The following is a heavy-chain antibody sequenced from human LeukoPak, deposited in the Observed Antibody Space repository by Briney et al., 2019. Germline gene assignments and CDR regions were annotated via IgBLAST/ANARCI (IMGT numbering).Heavy chain of an antibody. CDR3: ARQEVGAAAEPERYWYFDL. CDR2: INTDGSST. CDR1: GFTFSSYW. J-gene: IGHJ2*01. V-gene: IGHV3-74*01. Sequence: GGSLRLSCAASGFTFSSYWMHWVRQAPGKGLVWVSRINTDGSSTSYADSVKGRFTISRDNAENTLYLQMNSLRAEDTAVYYCARQEVGAAAEPERYWYFDLWGRGTLVTVSS. D-gene: IGHD6-13*01.